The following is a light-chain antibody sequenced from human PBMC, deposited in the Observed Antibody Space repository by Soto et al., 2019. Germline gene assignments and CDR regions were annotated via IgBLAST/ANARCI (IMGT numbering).Light chain of an antibody. V-gene: IGKV2-30*01. CDR2: KVS. CDR1: QSLLSSDGSSY. Sequence: DVVMTQSPLSLPVTLGQPASISCRFNQSLLSSDGSSYLNWFQQRPGQAPRRLTYKVSIRDSGVRDRFSGSGSGTEFTLKISRVEAEDVGIYYCMQGTHWPPWTFGQGTKVEIK. CDR3: MQGTHWPPWT. J-gene: IGKJ1*01.